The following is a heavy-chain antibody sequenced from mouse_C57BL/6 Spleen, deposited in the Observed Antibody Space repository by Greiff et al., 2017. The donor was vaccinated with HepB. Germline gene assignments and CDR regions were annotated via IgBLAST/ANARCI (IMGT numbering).Heavy chain of an antibody. CDR2: ISYDGSN. V-gene: IGHV3-6*01. D-gene: IGHD3-1*01. J-gene: IGHJ2*01. CDR1: GYSITSGYY. CDR3: ARDRGA. Sequence: EVQRVESGPGLVKPSQSLSLTCSVTGYSITSGYYWNWIRQFPGNKLEWMGYISYDGSNNYNPSLKNRISITRDTSKNQFFLKLNSVTTEDTATYYCARDRGAWGQGTTLTVSS.